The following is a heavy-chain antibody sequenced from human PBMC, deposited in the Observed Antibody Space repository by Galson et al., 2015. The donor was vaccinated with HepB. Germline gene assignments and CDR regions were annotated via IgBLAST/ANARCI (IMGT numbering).Heavy chain of an antibody. CDR1: GFTFSTYW. CDR3: ARLRSGSYSLEH. Sequence: SLRLSCAASGFTFSTYWMTWVRQSPGKGLEWVASIKQDGSERYYVDSVKGRFSISRDNAKNSLNLQMDSLRVEDTAIYSCARLRSGSYSLEHWGQGTLVTVSS. D-gene: IGHD1-26*01. CDR2: IKQDGSER. J-gene: IGHJ1*01. V-gene: IGHV3-7*03.